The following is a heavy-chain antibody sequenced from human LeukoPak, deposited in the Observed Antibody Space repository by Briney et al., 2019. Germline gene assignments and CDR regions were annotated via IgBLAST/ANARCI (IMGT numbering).Heavy chain of an antibody. CDR2: ISSSGSTI. Sequence: GGSLRLSCAASGFTFSSYEMNWVRQAPGKGLEWVSYISSSGSTIYYADSVKGRFTISRDNAKNSLYLQMNSLRAEDTAVYYCAELGITMIGGVWGKGTTVTISS. V-gene: IGHV3-48*03. CDR3: AELGITMIGGV. J-gene: IGHJ6*04. D-gene: IGHD3-10*02. CDR1: GFTFSSYE.